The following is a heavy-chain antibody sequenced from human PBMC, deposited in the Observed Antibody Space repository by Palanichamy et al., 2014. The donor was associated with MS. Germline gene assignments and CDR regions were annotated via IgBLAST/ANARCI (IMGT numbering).Heavy chain of an antibody. D-gene: IGHD5-12*01. CDR3: VRHEDIVTTNYFDY. J-gene: IGHJ4*02. CDR1: GGSIISDNSY. V-gene: IGHV4-39*01. CDR2: ISYSGST. Sequence: QLQLQESGPGLVKPSETLSLTCTVSGGSIISDNSYWGWIRQPPGKGLEWIGTISYSGSTYYNPSLRSRVTISEDTSKNQFSLKLNSVTAADTAIYYCVRHEDIVTTNYFDYWGQGTLVTVSS.